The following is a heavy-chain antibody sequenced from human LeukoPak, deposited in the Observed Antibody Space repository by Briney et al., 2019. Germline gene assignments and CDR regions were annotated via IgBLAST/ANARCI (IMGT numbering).Heavy chain of an antibody. CDR1: GYTFTSYD. V-gene: IGHV1-8*01. CDR2: MNPNRGNT. Sequence: ASVKVSCKASGYTFTSYDINWVRQATGQGLEWMGWMNPNRGNTGYAQKFQGRVTMTRNTSISTAYMELSSLRSEDTAVYYCSVGPLYDYGVTWGQGTLVTVSS. J-gene: IGHJ5*02. D-gene: IGHD4-17*01. CDR3: SVGPLYDYGVT.